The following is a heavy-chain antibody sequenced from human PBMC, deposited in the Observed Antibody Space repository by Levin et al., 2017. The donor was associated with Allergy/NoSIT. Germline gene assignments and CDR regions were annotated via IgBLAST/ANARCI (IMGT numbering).Heavy chain of an antibody. CDR3: AREENGAFDY. CDR2: INPKSGGI. J-gene: IGHJ4*02. Sequence: ASVKVSCKTSGYTFTEYYIHWVRQAPGQGLEKMGWINPKSGGISYAQNFQGRVAMTRDTSISTAYMELSGLTPDNTATYFCAREENGAFDYWGQGSLVIVSS. V-gene: IGHV1-2*02. CDR1: GYTFTEYY. D-gene: IGHD4-17*01.